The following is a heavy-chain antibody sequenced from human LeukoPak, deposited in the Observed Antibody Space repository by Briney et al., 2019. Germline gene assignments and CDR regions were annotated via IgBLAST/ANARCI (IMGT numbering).Heavy chain of an antibody. CDR1: GFTFSSSS. CDR2: LTGSGGNT. Sequence: GGSLRLSCAASGFTFSSSSMSWVRQAPGKGLEWVSALTGSGGNTYYADSVKGRFTISRDNSKNTLLLQMNSLSAEDTAVYYCAKDLAPGAYWGRGTLVTVSS. V-gene: IGHV3-23*01. D-gene: IGHD2-2*01. J-gene: IGHJ4*02. CDR3: AKDLAPGAY.